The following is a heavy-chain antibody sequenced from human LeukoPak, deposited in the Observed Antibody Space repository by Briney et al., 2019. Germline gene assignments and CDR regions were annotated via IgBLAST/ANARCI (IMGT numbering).Heavy chain of an antibody. V-gene: IGHV1-2*04. D-gene: IGHD3-10*01. CDR2: INPNSGGT. J-gene: IGHJ5*02. CDR3: ARDLGNYYSSGSARFDP. CDR1: GYTFTGYY. Sequence: ASVKVSCKASGYTFTGYYMHWVRQAPGQGLEWMGRINPNSGGTNYAQKFQGWVTMTRDTSISTAYMELSRLRSDDTAVYYCARDLGNYYSSGSARFDPWGQGTLVTVSS.